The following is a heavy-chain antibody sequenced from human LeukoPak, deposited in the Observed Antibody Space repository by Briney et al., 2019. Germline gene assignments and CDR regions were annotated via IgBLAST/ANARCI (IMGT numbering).Heavy chain of an antibody. CDR1: GGSISIYH. CDR2: IYYSGST. Sequence: AETLSLTCTVCGGSISIYHWLCPPHPRGEAVVWIEYIYYSGSTNYNPSLKSRVTISVGTSKNQFSLKLSSVTAADTAVYYCAREMATNGAFDIWGQGTMVTVSS. J-gene: IGHJ3*02. D-gene: IGHD5-24*01. CDR3: AREMATNGAFDI. V-gene: IGHV4-59*01.